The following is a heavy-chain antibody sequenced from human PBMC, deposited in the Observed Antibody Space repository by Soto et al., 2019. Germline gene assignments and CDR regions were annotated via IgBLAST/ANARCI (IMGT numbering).Heavy chain of an antibody. CDR1: GYTFTGYY. J-gene: IGHJ5*02. D-gene: IGHD2-2*01. CDR3: ARGDSDCSSTSCLSWFAP. CDR2: INPNSGGT. V-gene: IGHV1-2*02. Sequence: GASVKVSCKASGYTFTGYYMHWVRQAPGQGLEWMGWINPNSGGTNYAQKFQGRVTMTRDTSISTAYMELSRLRSDDTAVYYCARGDSDCSSTSCLSWFAPWGQGTLVTVSS.